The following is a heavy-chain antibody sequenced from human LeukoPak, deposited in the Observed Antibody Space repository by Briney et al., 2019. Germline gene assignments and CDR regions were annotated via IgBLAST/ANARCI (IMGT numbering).Heavy chain of an antibody. V-gene: IGHV4-59*13. D-gene: IGHD6-13*01. CDR3: ARDRSAAPADY. Sequence: QPSETLSLTCTVSGGSITNNYWAWIRQPPGKGLEWIRYTHDSGNSNYNPSLRSRVTISIDTSKNQFSLKLTSVTAADTAVYYCARDRSAAPADYWGQGTLVTVSS. CDR2: THDSGNS. J-gene: IGHJ4*02. CDR1: GGSITNNY.